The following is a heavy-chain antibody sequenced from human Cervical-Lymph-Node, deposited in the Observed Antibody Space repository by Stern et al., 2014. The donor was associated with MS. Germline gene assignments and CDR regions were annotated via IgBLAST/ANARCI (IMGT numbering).Heavy chain of an antibody. J-gene: IGHJ2*01. CDR1: GGSVSSGSDY. CDR2: IYYSGST. CDR3: ARGRNYYDSSGYYWYFDL. Sequence: QVQLQESGPGLVKPSETLSLTCTVSGGSVSSGSDYWSWIRQPPGKGLEWIGFIYYSGSTNYNPSLKSRVTISVDTSKNQFSLKLSSVTAADTAVYYCARGRNYYDSSGYYWYFDLWGRGTLVTVSS. V-gene: IGHV4-61*01. D-gene: IGHD3-22*01.